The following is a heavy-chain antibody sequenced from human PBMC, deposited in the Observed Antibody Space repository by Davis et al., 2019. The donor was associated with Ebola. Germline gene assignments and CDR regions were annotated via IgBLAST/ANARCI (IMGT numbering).Heavy chain of an antibody. CDR3: ANSRFGESHFDY. CDR1: GFTFSRTA. Sequence: PAGSLTLSCAASGFTFSRTAMSWVRQAPGKGLEWVAGISGSGDNTHYADSANGRFIISRDNSKNTLYLQMNSLRAEDTAVYYCANSRFGESHFDYWGQGTLVTVSS. CDR2: ISGSGDNT. D-gene: IGHD3-10*01. J-gene: IGHJ4*02. V-gene: IGHV3-23*01.